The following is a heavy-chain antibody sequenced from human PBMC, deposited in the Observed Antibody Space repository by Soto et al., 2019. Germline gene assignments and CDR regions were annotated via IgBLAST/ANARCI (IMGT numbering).Heavy chain of an antibody. V-gene: IGHV3-33*01. J-gene: IGHJ6*02. Sequence: QVQLVESGGGVVQPGRSLRLSCAASGFTFSSYGMHWVRQAPGKGLEWVAVIWYDGSNKYYADSVKGRFTISRDNSKNTLYLQMNSLRAEDTAVYYCARVAMVRGVSGGGGYYYGMDVWGQGTKVTVSS. CDR1: GFTFSSYG. CDR2: IWYDGSNK. D-gene: IGHD3-10*01. CDR3: ARVAMVRGVSGGGGYYYGMDV.